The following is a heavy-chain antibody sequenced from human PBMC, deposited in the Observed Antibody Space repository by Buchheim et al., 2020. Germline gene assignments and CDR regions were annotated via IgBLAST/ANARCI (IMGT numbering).Heavy chain of an antibody. CDR1: GFTFSDYY. J-gene: IGHJ4*02. CDR2: ITRDSHII. CDR3: AVLRYCSGLPCSENYRNFDY. Sequence: QVQLVESGGGLVKPGGSLRLSCAASGFTFSDYYWSWIRQAPGKGLEWLSYITRDSHIIYYTDSVRGRFTISRDNAKNSLYLQMDSLRDEDTAVYYCAVLRYCSGLPCSENYRNFDYWGQGTL. D-gene: IGHD2-15*01. V-gene: IGHV3-11*04.